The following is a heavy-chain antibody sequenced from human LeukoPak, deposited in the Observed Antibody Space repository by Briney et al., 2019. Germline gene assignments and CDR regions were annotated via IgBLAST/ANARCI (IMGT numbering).Heavy chain of an antibody. D-gene: IGHD2-2*02. CDR2: IYTSGST. CDR1: GGSISSGSYY. Sequence: SETLSLTCTVSGGSISSGSYYWSCIRQPAGKGLEWIGRIYTSGSTNYNPSLKSRVTISVDTSKNQFSLKLSSVTAADTAVHYCARVGVVPAAIVYWGQGTLVTVSS. CDR3: ARVGVVPAAIVY. V-gene: IGHV4-61*02. J-gene: IGHJ4*02.